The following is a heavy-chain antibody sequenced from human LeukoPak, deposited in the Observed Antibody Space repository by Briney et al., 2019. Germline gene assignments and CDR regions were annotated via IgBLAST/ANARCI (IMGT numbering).Heavy chain of an antibody. CDR3: ASSRNWNFWT. J-gene: IGHJ5*02. CDR1: GFTFSSYA. D-gene: IGHD1-7*01. V-gene: IGHV3-64*01. Sequence: PGGSLRLSCAASGFTFSSYAMHWVRQAPGKGLEYVSAISSNGGSTYYANSVKGRFTISRDNSKNTLYLQMGSLRAEDMAVYYCASSRNWNFWTWGQGTLVTVSS. CDR2: ISSNGGST.